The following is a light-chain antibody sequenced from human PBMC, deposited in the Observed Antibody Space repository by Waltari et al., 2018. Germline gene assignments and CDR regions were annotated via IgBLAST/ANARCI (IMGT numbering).Light chain of an antibody. J-gene: IGKJ1*01. V-gene: IGKV3-20*01. CDR3: HQYGESPRS. CDR2: GGS. CDR1: PSVSASF. Sequence: VLTQSPGTLSLSPGQRATLSCRVIPSVSASFLAWYQHKLGQPPRLLISGGSIRATGVPDRFSGSGSGTDFTITIIRLEPEDFGVYYCHQYGESPRSFGPGTKVEV.